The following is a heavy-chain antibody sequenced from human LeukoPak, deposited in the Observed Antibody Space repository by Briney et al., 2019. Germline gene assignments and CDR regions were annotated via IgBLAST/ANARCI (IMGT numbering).Heavy chain of an antibody. D-gene: IGHD2-2*01. Sequence: GGSLRLSCAASGFTFSSYAMSWVRHAPGEGLGWVLAISGSGGSTYYAHSGKGRFTISRDNSKNTLYLQMNSLRAEDTAVYYCARSVVPDGYFDLWGRGTLVTVSS. J-gene: IGHJ2*01. CDR2: ISGSGGST. V-gene: IGHV3-23*01. CDR1: GFTFSSYA. CDR3: ARSVVPDGYFDL.